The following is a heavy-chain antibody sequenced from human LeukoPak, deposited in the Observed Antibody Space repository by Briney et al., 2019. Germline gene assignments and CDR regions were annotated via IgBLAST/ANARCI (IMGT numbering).Heavy chain of an antibody. CDR3: ARRSCSGATCYQLDY. CDR1: GYXFTSYS. V-gene: IGHV5-51*01. CDR2: IYPSDSDT. J-gene: IGHJ4*02. D-gene: IGHD2-15*01. Sequence: GESLKISCDGSGYXFTSYSIAWVRQMPGKGLEWMGSIYPSDSDTTYSPSFQGQVTISADKSISTAYLQCSSLKASDTAVYYCARRSCSGATCYQLDYWGQGALVTVSS.